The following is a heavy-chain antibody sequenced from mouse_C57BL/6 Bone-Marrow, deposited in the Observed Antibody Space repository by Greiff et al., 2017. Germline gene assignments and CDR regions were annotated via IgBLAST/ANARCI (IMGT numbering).Heavy chain of an antibody. CDR2: IHPNSGST. V-gene: IGHV1-64*01. J-gene: IGHJ2*01. CDR1: GYTFTSYW. CDR3: ARSGRNYFDY. D-gene: IGHD3-2*02. Sequence: QVQPQQPGAELVKPGASVKLSCKASGYTFTSYWMHWVKQRPGQGLEWIGMIHPNSGSTNYNEKFKSKATLTVDKSSSTAYMQLSSLTSEDSAVYYCARSGRNYFDYWGQGTTLTVSS.